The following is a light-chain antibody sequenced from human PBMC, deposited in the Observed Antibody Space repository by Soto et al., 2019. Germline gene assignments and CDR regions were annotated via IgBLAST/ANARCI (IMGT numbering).Light chain of an antibody. CDR1: QSVSSY. CDR3: QQRSNWPPFT. CDR2: DAS. Sequence: EIVLTQSPATLSLSPGERATLSCRASQSVSSYLAWYQQKPGQAPRLLIYDASNRATGIPARFSGSESGTDFTLTISSLEPEDFAVYYCQQRSNWPPFTFGPGTKVDTK. J-gene: IGKJ3*01. V-gene: IGKV3-11*01.